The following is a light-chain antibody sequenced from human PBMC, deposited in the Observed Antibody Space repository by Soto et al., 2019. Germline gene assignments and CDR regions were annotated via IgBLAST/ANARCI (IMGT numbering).Light chain of an antibody. CDR3: QHYNSFSRT. CDR1: DNIVHW. V-gene: IGKV1-5*03. Sequence: DIQMTQSPSTLSASVGDRVAITCRASDNIVHWVAWYQQKPGKAPKLLIYKAANLADEVPSRFAGNGSGTDFTLTITRLQPDDFATYYCQHYNSFSRTFGQGTKVEV. J-gene: IGKJ1*01. CDR2: KAA.